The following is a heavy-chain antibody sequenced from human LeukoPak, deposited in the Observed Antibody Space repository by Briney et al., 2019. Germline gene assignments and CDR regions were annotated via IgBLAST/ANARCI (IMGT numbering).Heavy chain of an antibody. CDR1: GFTFSSYE. J-gene: IGHJ4*02. CDR2: ISSSGSTI. CDR3: AREVTDGYTDYFDY. Sequence: PGGSLRLSCAASGFTFSSYEMNWVRQAPGKGLEWVSYISSSGSTIYYADSVKGRFTISRDNAKNSLYLQMNSLRAEDTAVYYCAREVTDGYTDYFDYWGQGTLVTVSS. V-gene: IGHV3-48*03. D-gene: IGHD5-24*01.